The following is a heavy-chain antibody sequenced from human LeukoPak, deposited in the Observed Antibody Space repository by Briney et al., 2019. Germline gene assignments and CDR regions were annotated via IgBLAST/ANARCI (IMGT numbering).Heavy chain of an antibody. D-gene: IGHD6-13*01. CDR3: AREGPGIAAAGDHPSMDV. Sequence: GRSLRLSCAASGFTFSSYAMHRVRQAPGKGLEWVAVISYDGSNKFYADSVKGRFTISRDNSKNTLYLQMNSLRAEDSAVYYCAREGPGIAAAGDHPSMDVWGQGTTVTVSS. CDR2: ISYDGSNK. V-gene: IGHV3-30-3*01. CDR1: GFTFSSYA. J-gene: IGHJ6*02.